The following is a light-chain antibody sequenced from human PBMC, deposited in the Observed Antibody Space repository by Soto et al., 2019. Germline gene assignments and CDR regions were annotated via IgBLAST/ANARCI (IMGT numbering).Light chain of an antibody. CDR3: CSYAGSSTFV. CDR1: SSYFGTYNL. V-gene: IGLV2-23*01. J-gene: IGLJ1*01. Sequence: QSVLTQPASVSGSPGQSITTSCTGTSSYFGTYNLVSWYQHHPGKAPKLLIYEATKRPPGVSDRFSGSKSGYTASLTISGLQAEDGADYYCCSYAGSSTFVFETGTKVTVL. CDR2: EAT.